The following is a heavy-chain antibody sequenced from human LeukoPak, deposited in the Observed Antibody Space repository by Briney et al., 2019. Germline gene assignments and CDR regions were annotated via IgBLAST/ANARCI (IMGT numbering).Heavy chain of an antibody. D-gene: IGHD3-10*01. CDR3: ARDSSSGWRCSNYDY. J-gene: IGHJ4*02. Sequence: ASVNVSCKASGYTFTSYAMHWVRQAPGQRLEWMGWINAGNGNTKYSQKFQGRVTITRDTSASTAYMELSSLRSEDTAVYYCARDSSSGWRCSNYDYWGQGTLVTVSS. CDR2: INAGNGNT. V-gene: IGHV1-3*01. CDR1: GYTFTSYA.